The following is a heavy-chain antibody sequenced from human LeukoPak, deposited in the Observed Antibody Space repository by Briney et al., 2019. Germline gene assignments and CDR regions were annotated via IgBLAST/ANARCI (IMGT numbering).Heavy chain of an antibody. CDR2: INPSGGST. J-gene: IGHJ4*02. V-gene: IGHV1-46*01. Sequence: ASVKVSCKASGYTFTSYYMHWVRQAPGQGLEWMGIINPSGGSTSYAQKFQGRVTMTRDTSTSTVYMELSSLRSEDTAVYYCARNDYGERRPLLTCQFDYWGQGTLVTVSS. CDR1: GYTFTSYY. D-gene: IGHD4-17*01. CDR3: ARNDYGERRPLLTCQFDY.